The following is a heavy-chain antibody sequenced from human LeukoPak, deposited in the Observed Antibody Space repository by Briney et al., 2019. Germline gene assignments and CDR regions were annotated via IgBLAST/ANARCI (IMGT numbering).Heavy chain of an antibody. CDR1: GFTFSSYA. J-gene: IGHJ4*02. Sequence: GGSLRLSCSASGFTFSSYAMHWVRQAPGKGLEYVSAISGNRGSTYYADSVKGRFTISRDNSKNTLYLQMSSLRAEDTAVYYCVNDTYGSGSYYNPGGYFDYWGQGTLVTVSS. CDR3: VNDTYGSGSYYNPGGYFDY. D-gene: IGHD3-10*01. CDR2: ISGNRGST. V-gene: IGHV3-64D*06.